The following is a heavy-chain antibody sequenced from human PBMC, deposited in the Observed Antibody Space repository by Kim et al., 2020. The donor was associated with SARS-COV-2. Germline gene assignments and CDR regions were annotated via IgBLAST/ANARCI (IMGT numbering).Heavy chain of an antibody. V-gene: IGHV3-15*01. D-gene: IGHD3-16*02. CDR3: TTETHYDYVWGIYRDY. Sequence: PVKGRFTISRDDSKNTLYLQMNSLKTEDTAVYYCTTETHYDYVWGIYRDYWGQGTLVTVSS. J-gene: IGHJ4*02.